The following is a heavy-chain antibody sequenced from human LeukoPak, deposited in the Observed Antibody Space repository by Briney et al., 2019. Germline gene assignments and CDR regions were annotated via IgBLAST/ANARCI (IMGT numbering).Heavy chain of an antibody. Sequence: GGSLRLSCAASGFTFDDYAMHCGRQAPGKSVEWGSGISWNSGSTGYADSVKGRFTISRDNAKNSLYLQVNSLRAEDMALYYCAKDIADSGYDSGGFDYWGQGTLVTVSS. V-gene: IGHV3-9*03. J-gene: IGHJ4*02. D-gene: IGHD5-12*01. CDR1: GFTFDDYA. CDR3: AKDIADSGYDSGGFDY. CDR2: ISWNSGST.